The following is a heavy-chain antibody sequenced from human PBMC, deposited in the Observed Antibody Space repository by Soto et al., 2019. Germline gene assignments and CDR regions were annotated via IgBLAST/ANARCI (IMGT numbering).Heavy chain of an antibody. CDR2: ISGSGGST. Sequence: GGPQILSCAASGFNFSSYAMSWVRQAPGKGLEWVSAISGSGGSTYYADSVKGRFTISRDNSKNTLYLQMNSLRAEDTAVYFCAKDLRFWGQGTLVTVFS. CDR1: GFNFSSYA. J-gene: IGHJ4*02. D-gene: IGHD3-3*01. V-gene: IGHV3-23*01. CDR3: AKDLRF.